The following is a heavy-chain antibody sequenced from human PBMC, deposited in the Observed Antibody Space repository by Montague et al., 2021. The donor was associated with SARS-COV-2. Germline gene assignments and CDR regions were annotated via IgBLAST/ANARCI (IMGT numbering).Heavy chain of an antibody. CDR3: AREAWFGDKTSASEYYGMDV. V-gene: IGHV4-4*07. CDR2: IYTSGST. Sequence: SETLSLTCTVSGGSISSYYWSWNRQPAGKGLEWIGRIYTSGSTNYNPSLKSRVTMSVDTSKNQFSLKLSSVTAADTAVYYCAREAWFGDKTSASEYYGMDVWGQGTTVTVSS. CDR1: GGSISSYY. J-gene: IGHJ6*02. D-gene: IGHD3-10*01.